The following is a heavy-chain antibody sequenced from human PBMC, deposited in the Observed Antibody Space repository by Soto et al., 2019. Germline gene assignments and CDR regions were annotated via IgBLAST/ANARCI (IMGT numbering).Heavy chain of an antibody. CDR3: ARHEVGATGLGWFDP. Sequence: SETLSLTCTVSGGSISSSSYYWGWIRQPPGKGLEWIGSIYYSGSTYYNPSLKSRVTISVDTSKNQFSLKLSSVTAADTAVYYCARHEVGATGLGWFDPWGQGTLVTVSS. J-gene: IGHJ5*02. CDR2: IYYSGST. V-gene: IGHV4-39*01. D-gene: IGHD1-26*01. CDR1: GGSISSSSYY.